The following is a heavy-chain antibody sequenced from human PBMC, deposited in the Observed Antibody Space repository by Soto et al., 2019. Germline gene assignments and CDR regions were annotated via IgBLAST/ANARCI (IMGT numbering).Heavy chain of an antibody. V-gene: IGHV4-59*08. CDR2: ISYSGST. CDR3: ARHVDYYYYYMDV. Sequence: QVQLQESGPGLMKPSETLSLTCTVSGGSISHYYWNWIRQPPGKTLEWIGYISYSGSTTYNPSLPRRITISRDTSQNQFSLKLSSVTAADTAVYYCARHVDYYYYYMDVWGKGTTVTVSS. CDR1: GGSISHYY. J-gene: IGHJ6*03.